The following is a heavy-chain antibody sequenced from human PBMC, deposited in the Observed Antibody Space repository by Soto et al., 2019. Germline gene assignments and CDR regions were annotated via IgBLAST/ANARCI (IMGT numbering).Heavy chain of an antibody. CDR2: IIPIPGTA. V-gene: IGHV1-69*01. CDR3: ARSQGSSTSLEIYYYYYYGMDV. Sequence: QVQLVQSGAEVKKPGSSVKVSCKASGGTFGSYAISWVRQAPGQGLEWMGGIIPIPGTANYEQKFQGRVTTAADESTSTAYMELSSLRSEDTALYYCARSQGSSTSLEIYYYYYYGMDVWGQGTTVTVSS. D-gene: IGHD2-2*01. J-gene: IGHJ6*02. CDR1: GGTFGSYA.